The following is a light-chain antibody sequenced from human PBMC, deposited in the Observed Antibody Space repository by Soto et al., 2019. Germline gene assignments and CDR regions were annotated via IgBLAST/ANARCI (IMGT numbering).Light chain of an antibody. Sequence: DIVMTQSPLSLTVTPGESASISCWSSQSLLHTNGYNYFDWYLQKPGQSPQLLIYLGSTRAYGVPDRFSGRRSGTDFTLRISRVEADDVGVYYCMQALQTPRTFGQGTKLEIK. CDR3: MQALQTPRT. CDR1: QSLLHTNGYNY. CDR2: LGS. J-gene: IGKJ2*01. V-gene: IGKV2-28*01.